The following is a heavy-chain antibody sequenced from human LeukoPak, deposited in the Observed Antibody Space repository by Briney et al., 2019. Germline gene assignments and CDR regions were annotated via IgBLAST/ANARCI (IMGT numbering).Heavy chain of an antibody. CDR3: ARDRGDFWSGYYILDY. CDR1: GGSISSGDYY. V-gene: IGHV4-30-4*08. J-gene: IGHJ4*02. Sequence: PSQTLSLTCTVSGGSISSGDYYWSWIRQPPGKGLEWIGYIYYSGSTYYNPSLKSRVTISVDTSKNQFSLKLSSVTAADTAVYYCARDRGDFWSGYYILDYWGQGTLVTVSS. CDR2: IYYSGST. D-gene: IGHD3-3*01.